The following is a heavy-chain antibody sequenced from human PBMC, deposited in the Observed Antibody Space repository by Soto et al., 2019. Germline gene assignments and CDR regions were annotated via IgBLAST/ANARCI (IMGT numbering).Heavy chain of an antibody. CDR3: ARVVTVVKSFHYWYFDL. CDR2: IIPIFGTA. V-gene: IGHV1-69*12. J-gene: IGHJ2*01. Sequence: QVQLVQSGAEVKKPGSSVKVSCKASGGTFSSYAISWVRQAPGQGLEWMGGIIPIFGTANYAQKFQGRVTITADESTSTAYMELSSLRSEDTAAYYCARVVTVVKSFHYWYFDLWGRGTLVTVSS. D-gene: IGHD2-15*01. CDR1: GGTFSSYA.